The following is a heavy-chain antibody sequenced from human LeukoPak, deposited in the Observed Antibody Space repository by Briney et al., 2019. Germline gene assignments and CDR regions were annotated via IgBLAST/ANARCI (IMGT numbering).Heavy chain of an antibody. J-gene: IGHJ4*02. V-gene: IGHV4-39*01. Sequence: SETLSLTCTVSGGSISSDSYYWGWIRQPPGKGLEWIGSIYHSGGTYYSSSLESRATVSIDTSKNQFSLKLSSVTAADTAVYYCARGSAGSYYTWGYWGQGTLVTVSS. CDR1: GGSISSDSYY. D-gene: IGHD3-10*01. CDR2: IYHSGGT. CDR3: ARGSAGSYYTWGY.